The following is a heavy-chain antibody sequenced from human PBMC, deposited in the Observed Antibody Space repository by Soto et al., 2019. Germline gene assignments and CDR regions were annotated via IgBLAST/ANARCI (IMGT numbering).Heavy chain of an antibody. Sequence: SETLSLTCTVCGGSISSYYWSWIRQPPGKGLEWIGYIYYSGSTNYNPSLKSRVTISVDTSKNQFSLKLSSVTAADTAVYYCARGLGGYDDYFDYWGQGTLVTVSS. CDR2: IYYSGST. V-gene: IGHV4-59*01. J-gene: IGHJ4*02. CDR1: GGSISSYY. CDR3: ARGLGGYDDYFDY. D-gene: IGHD5-12*01.